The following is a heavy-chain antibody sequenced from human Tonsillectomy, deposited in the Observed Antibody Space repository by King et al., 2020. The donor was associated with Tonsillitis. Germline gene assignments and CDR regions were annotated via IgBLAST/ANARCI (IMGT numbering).Heavy chain of an antibody. CDR2: IYTSGST. J-gene: IGHJ5*02. V-gene: IGHV4-61*02. Sequence: QLQESGPGLVKPSQTLSLTCTVSGGSISSGSYYWSWIRQPAGKGLEWIGCIYTSGSTNYNPSLKSRVTMSVDTSKNQFSLKLSSVTAADTAVYYCARESIVVVPAATISNWFDPWGQGTLVTVSS. CDR3: ARESIVVVPAATISNWFDP. CDR1: GGSISSGSYY. D-gene: IGHD2-2*01.